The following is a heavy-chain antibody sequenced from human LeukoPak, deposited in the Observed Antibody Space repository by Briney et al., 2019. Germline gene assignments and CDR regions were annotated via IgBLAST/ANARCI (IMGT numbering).Heavy chain of an antibody. J-gene: IGHJ4*02. V-gene: IGHV4-39*01. CDR2: IYYSGST. Sequence: SETLSLTCTVSGGSISSSRYYWGWIRQPPGKGLEWIGSIYYSGSTYYNPSLKSRVTISVDTSKNQFSLKLSSVTAADTAVYYCARLRYDFWSGYYLAFDYWGQGTLVTVSS. CDR1: GGSISSSRYY. CDR3: ARLRYDFWSGYYLAFDY. D-gene: IGHD3-3*01.